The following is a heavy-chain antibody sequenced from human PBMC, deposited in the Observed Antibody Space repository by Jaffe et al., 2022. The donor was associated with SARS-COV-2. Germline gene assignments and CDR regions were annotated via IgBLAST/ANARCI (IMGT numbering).Heavy chain of an antibody. CDR3: TRFMDGRAAADFDS. D-gene: IGHD6-13*01. V-gene: IGHV3-73*01. CDR2: IRSKANNYAT. CDR1: GFTFSDSA. J-gene: IGHJ4*02. Sequence: EVQLVESGGGLVQPGGSLRLSCAASGFTFSDSAMHWVRQASGKGLEWIGRIRSKANNYATEYAASVKGRFTISRDDSENRAYLQMNSLKTEDTAVYYCTRFMDGRAAADFDSWGQGTQVTVSS.